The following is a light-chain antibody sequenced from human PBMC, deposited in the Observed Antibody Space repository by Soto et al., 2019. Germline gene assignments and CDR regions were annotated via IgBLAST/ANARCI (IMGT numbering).Light chain of an antibody. CDR3: SSYTRSRAYV. Sequence: LTQPASVSGSPGQSITISCTGTSSDVGGYNFVSWYQQQSGKAPKLMIHEVSNRPSGVSNRFSGSKSGNTASLTISGLQAEDEADYYCSSYTRSRAYVFGIGTKVTVL. CDR1: SSDVGGYNF. J-gene: IGLJ1*01. CDR2: EVS. V-gene: IGLV2-14*01.